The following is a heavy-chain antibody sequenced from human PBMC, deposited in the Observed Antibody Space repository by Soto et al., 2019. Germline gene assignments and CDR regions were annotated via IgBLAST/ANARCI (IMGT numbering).Heavy chain of an antibody. J-gene: IGHJ4*02. D-gene: IGHD3-22*01. CDR3: ARASITMIVVVS. Sequence: PSETLSLTCTVSGGSISSGDYYWSWIRQPPGKGLEWIGYIYYSGSTYYNPSLKSRVTISVDTSKNQFSLKLSSVTAADTAVYYCARASITMIVVVSWGQGTLVTVSS. V-gene: IGHV4-30-4*01. CDR1: GGSISSGDYY. CDR2: IYYSGST.